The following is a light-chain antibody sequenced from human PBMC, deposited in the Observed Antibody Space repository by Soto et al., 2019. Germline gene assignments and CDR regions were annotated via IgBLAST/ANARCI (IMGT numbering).Light chain of an antibody. Sequence: QSALTQPASVSGSPGQSITISCTGTSSDVGSYNLVSWYQQHPGKVPKLMIYEGSERPSGVSNRFSGSKSGNTASLTISGLQAEDEADYYCCSYAGTSTVFGGGTKLTVL. CDR2: EGS. J-gene: IGLJ2*01. CDR1: SSDVGSYNL. V-gene: IGLV2-23*01. CDR3: CSYAGTSTV.